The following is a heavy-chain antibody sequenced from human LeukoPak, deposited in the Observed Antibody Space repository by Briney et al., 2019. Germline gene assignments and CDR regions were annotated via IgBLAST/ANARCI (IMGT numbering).Heavy chain of an antibody. J-gene: IGHJ5*02. V-gene: IGHV4-39*01. D-gene: IGHD1-26*01. CDR2: IHYSGRT. Sequence: SETLSLTCTVSGGSISTSSYYWGWIRQPPAKGLEWIGTIHYSGRTYYNPSLKSRVTISVDTSKNQFSLKMSSVTAADTAMYYCARNSGNYLGWFDPWGQGTLVTVSS. CDR3: ARNSGNYLGWFDP. CDR1: GGSISTSSYY.